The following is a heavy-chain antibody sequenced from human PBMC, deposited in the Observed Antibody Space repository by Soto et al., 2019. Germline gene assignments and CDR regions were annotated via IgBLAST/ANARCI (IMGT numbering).Heavy chain of an antibody. CDR2: IIPILGIA. J-gene: IGHJ4*02. D-gene: IGHD3-3*01. CDR3: ARDLRHDFWSGYDY. V-gene: IGHV1-69*04. CDR1: GGTFSSYT. Sequence: ASVKGACKASGGTFSSYTSSWVRQAPGQGLEWMGRIIPILGIANYAQKFQGRVTITADKSTSTAYMELSSLRSEDTAVYYCARDLRHDFWSGYDYWGQGTLVTVSS.